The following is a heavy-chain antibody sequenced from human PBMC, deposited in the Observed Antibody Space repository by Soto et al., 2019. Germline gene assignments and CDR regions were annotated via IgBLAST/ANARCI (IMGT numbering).Heavy chain of an antibody. CDR1: GGSFSGYY. V-gene: IGHV4-34*01. Sequence: SETLSLTCAVYGGSFSGYYWSWIRQPPGKGLEWIGEINHSGSTNYNPSLKSRVTISVDTSKNQFSLKLSSVTAADTAVYYCARARGYSSSRWFDPWGQGTLVTVSS. D-gene: IGHD6-6*01. CDR3: ARARGYSSSRWFDP. J-gene: IGHJ5*02. CDR2: INHSGST.